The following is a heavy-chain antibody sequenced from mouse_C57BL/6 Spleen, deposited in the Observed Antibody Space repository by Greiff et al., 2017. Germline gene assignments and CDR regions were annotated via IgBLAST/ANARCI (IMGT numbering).Heavy chain of an antibody. V-gene: IGHV1-62-2*01. D-gene: IGHD2-1*01. CDR3: ARDEENPLLAYAMDY. CDR2: FYPGSGSI. CDR1: GYTFTEYT. Sequence: VKLVESGAELVKPGASVKLSCKASGYTFTEYTIHWVKQRSGQGLEWIGWFYPGSGSIKYNEKFKDKATLTADKSSSTVYMELSRLTSEDSAVYFCARDEENPLLAYAMDYWGQGTSVTVSS. J-gene: IGHJ4*01.